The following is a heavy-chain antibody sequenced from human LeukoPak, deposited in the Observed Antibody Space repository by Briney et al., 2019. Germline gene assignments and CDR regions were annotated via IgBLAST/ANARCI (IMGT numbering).Heavy chain of an antibody. CDR3: ARGIVVVVAARSYYYYMDV. CDR1: GGTFSSYA. D-gene: IGHD2-15*01. CDR2: IIPIFGTA. Sequence: GASVKVSCKASGGTFSSYAISWVRQAPGQGLEWMGGIIPIFGTANYAQKFQGRVTITADESTSTAYMELSSLRSEDTAVYYCARGIVVVVAARSYYYYMDVWGKGTTVTISS. J-gene: IGHJ6*03. V-gene: IGHV1-69*13.